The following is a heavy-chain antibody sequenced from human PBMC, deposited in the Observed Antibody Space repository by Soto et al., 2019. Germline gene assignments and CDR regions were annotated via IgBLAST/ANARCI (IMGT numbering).Heavy chain of an antibody. V-gene: IGHV1-69*13. D-gene: IGHD1-7*01. CDR1: GGTFSSYA. CDR2: IIPIFGTA. J-gene: IGHJ5*02. Sequence: SVKVSCNASGGTFSSYALSWVRQGGGQGLEWMGGIIPIFGTANYAQQFQGRVTITADESTSTAYRELSSLRSEDTAVYYCARSRPGTSSRPFDPWGQGTLVTVSS. CDR3: ARSRPGTSSRPFDP.